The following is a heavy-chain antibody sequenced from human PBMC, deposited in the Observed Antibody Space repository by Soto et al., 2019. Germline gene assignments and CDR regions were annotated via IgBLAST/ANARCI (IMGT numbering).Heavy chain of an antibody. V-gene: IGHV1-8*01. CDR3: ARGRESKDYYYYYYMDV. CDR2: MNPNSGNT. CDR1: GYTFTSYD. Sequence: ASVKVSCKASGYTFTSYDINWVRQATGQGLEWMGWMNPNSGNTGYAQKFQGRVTMTRNTSISTAYMELSSLRSEDTAVYYCARGRESKDYYYYYYMDVWGKGTTVTVSS. J-gene: IGHJ6*03.